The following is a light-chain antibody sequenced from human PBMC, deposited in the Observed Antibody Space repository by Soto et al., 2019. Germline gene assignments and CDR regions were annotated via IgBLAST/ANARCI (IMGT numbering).Light chain of an antibody. V-gene: IGLV2-14*01. CDR1: SSDVGAYNY. J-gene: IGLJ1*01. Sequence: QSVLTQPASVSGSPGQSITISCTGTSSDVGAYNYVSWYQQHPAKVPKLMIYDVSNRPSGVSDRFSGSKSGNTASLTISVLQAEDEADYYWYSHTCSSTSDLGTGTKVTVL. CDR2: DVS. CDR3: YSHTCSSTSD.